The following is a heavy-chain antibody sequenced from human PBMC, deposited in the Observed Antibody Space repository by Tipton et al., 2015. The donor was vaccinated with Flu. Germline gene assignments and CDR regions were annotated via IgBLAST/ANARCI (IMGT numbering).Heavy chain of an antibody. Sequence: TLSLTCTVSSGSIRSTNYFCAWIRQPPGKGLEWIGNIDFSGSTYYNPSLKSRVTISVDTPKSQFSLKLRSVTAADTAVYYCARLSYYDVDLKNFYFDYWGQGALVTVSS. CDR3: ARLSYYDVDLKNFYFDY. V-gene: IGHV4-39*01. D-gene: IGHD3-10*02. J-gene: IGHJ4*02. CDR2: IDFSGST. CDR1: SGSIRSTNYF.